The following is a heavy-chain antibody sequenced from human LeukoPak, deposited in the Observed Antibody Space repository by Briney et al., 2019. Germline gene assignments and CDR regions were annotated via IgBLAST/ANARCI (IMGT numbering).Heavy chain of an antibody. V-gene: IGHV4-34*01. CDR1: GGSFSGHY. Sequence: SETLSLTCAVYGGSFSGHYWTWIRQAPGKGLEWIGESTHTGSTNCNPSLKSRVTISVDTSKNQFSLKLTSVSAADTAVYHCARGRTGAAALDFWGPGTLVTVSS. J-gene: IGHJ4*02. D-gene: IGHD2-2*01. CDR3: ARGRTGAAALDF. CDR2: STHTGST.